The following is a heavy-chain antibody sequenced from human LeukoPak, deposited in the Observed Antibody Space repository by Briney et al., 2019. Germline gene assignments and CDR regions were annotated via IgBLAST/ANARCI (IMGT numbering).Heavy chain of an antibody. D-gene: IGHD3-10*01. Sequence: ASVKVSCKASGYTFTYYYIHWVRRAPGQGLEWMGIINPSGGSTTYAQKFQGRVALTRDTSTSTVYMELSSLRSEDTALYYCARSPYTYGSLFYFDCWGQGTLVTVSS. CDR2: INPSGGST. CDR3: ARSPYTYGSLFYFDC. CDR1: GYTFTYYY. V-gene: IGHV1-46*01. J-gene: IGHJ4*02.